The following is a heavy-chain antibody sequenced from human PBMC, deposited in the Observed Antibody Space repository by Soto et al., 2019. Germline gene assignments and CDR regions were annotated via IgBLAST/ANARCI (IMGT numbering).Heavy chain of an antibody. CDR3: ARAWDSSGWSF. V-gene: IGHV5-51*01. Sequence: HGESLKMSCNGSVYSFTSYWIGWVRQMPGKCLEWMGIIYPADSDTXXSPSFQGAXTISAYKSISTXYLQWXSLKVSDTAMYNCARAWDSSGWSFWGQGTVVTVS. J-gene: IGHJ4*02. CDR2: IYPADSDT. D-gene: IGHD6-13*01. CDR1: VYSFTSYW.